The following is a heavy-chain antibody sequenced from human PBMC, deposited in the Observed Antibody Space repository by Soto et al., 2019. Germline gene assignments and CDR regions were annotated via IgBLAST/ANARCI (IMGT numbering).Heavy chain of an antibody. CDR3: ARSPYHYDSSNDYGY. Sequence: EVQLVESGGGLVQPGGSLRLSCAASGFTFSSYGMNWVRQAPGKGLEWVSYISSSSTTIYYADSVKGRFTIFRDNAKNSLYLQLNSLRDKDTAVYYCARSPYHYDSSNDYGYWGQGTLVTVSS. CDR2: ISSSSTTI. D-gene: IGHD3-22*01. J-gene: IGHJ4*02. CDR1: GFTFSSYG. V-gene: IGHV3-48*02.